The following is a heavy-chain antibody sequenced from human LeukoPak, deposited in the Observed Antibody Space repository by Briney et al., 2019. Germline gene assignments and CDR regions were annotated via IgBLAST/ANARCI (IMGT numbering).Heavy chain of an antibody. CDR3: ARDGHSGSHIYFDY. CDR2: ISAYNGKT. D-gene: IGHD1-26*01. Sequence: ASVKVSCKASGYTFSSYGISWVRQAPGQGLEWMGWISAYNGKTNYAQKLQGRVTMTTDTSTNTAYMELRSLRSDDTAVYYCARDGHSGSHIYFDYWGQGTLVTVSS. V-gene: IGHV1-18*01. CDR1: GYTFSSYG. J-gene: IGHJ4*02.